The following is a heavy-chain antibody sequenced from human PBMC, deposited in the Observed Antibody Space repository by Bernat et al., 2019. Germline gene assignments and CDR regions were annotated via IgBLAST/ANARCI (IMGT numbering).Heavy chain of an antibody. CDR1: GYTFTGYY. CDR3: ARTGDYYYGMDV. Sequence: QVQLVQSGAEVKKPGASVKVSCKASGYTFTGYYMHWVRQAPGQGLEWMGWINPNSGGTNYAQKFQGWVTMNRDTSISTAYMALSRLGSDDTAVYYCARTGDYYYGMDVWGQGTTVTVSS. V-gene: IGHV1-2*04. CDR2: INPNSGGT. J-gene: IGHJ6*02. D-gene: IGHD1-14*01.